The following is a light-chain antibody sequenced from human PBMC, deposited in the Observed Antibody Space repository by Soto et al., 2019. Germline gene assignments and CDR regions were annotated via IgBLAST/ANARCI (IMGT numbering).Light chain of an antibody. V-gene: IGKV1-33*01. Sequence: DIQMTQSPSSLSASVGDRVTITCQASQDISNYLNWYQQKPGKAPKLLIYDASNLETGVPSRFSGSGSGTYFTFTISSLQPEDIATYYCQQYDNLLFTFGPGTKVDIK. CDR1: QDISNY. J-gene: IGKJ3*01. CDR3: QQYDNLLFT. CDR2: DAS.